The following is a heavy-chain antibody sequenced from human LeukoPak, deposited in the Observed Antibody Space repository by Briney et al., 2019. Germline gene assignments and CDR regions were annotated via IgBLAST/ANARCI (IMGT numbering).Heavy chain of an antibody. CDR2: IWYDGSNK. V-gene: IGHV3-33*01. J-gene: IGHJ4*02. Sequence: AGGSLRLSCAASGFTFRNYGMHWARQAPGKGLEWVAVIWYDGSNKYYPDSVKGRFTISRDNAKNSLYLQMNSLRAEDTAVYYCARDLDGYNRFDYWGQGTLVTVSS. CDR3: ARDLDGYNRFDY. CDR1: GFTFRNYG. D-gene: IGHD5-24*01.